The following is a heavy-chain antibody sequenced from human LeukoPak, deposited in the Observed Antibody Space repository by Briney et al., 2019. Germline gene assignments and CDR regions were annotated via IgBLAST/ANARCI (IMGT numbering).Heavy chain of an antibody. V-gene: IGHV4-4*07. D-gene: IGHD6-13*01. CDR1: GCSVSSYY. CDR2: ISTSGST. CDR3: ARDTYKYSSSLGWFDP. J-gene: IGHJ5*02. Sequence: SETLSLTCTVSGCSVSSYYWSWIRHPAGKGLEWIWRISTSGSTNYNPSLKSRVTMSVDTSKNQFSLKLSSVTAADTAVYYCARDTYKYSSSLGWFDPWGQGTLVTVSS.